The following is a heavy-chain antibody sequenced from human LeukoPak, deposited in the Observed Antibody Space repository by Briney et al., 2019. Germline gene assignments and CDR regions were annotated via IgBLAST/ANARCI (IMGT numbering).Heavy chain of an antibody. Sequence: ASVKVSCKASGGTFSSYAISWVRQAPGQGLEWMGGIIPIFGTANYAQKFQGRVTITADESTSTAYMELSSLRSEDTAVYYCARDFPDYSNYYYYGMDVWGRGTTVTVSS. CDR2: IIPIFGTA. V-gene: IGHV1-69*13. D-gene: IGHD4-11*01. J-gene: IGHJ6*02. CDR3: ARDFPDYSNYYYYGMDV. CDR1: GGTFSSYA.